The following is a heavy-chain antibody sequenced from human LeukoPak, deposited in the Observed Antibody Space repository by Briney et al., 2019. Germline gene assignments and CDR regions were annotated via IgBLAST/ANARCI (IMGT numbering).Heavy chain of an antibody. CDR1: GGSFSGYY. CDR2: INHSGST. Sequence: SETLSLTCAVYGGSFSGYYWSWIRQPPGKGLEWIGEINHSGSTNYNPSLKSRVTISVDTSKNQFSLKLSSVTAADTAVYYCARIYCSSTSCYYGMDVWGQGTTVTVSS. V-gene: IGHV4-34*01. CDR3: ARIYCSSTSCYYGMDV. J-gene: IGHJ6*02. D-gene: IGHD2-2*01.